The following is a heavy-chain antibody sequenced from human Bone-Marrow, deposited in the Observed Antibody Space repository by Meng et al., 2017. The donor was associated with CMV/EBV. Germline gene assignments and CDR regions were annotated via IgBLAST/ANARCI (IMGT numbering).Heavy chain of an antibody. J-gene: IGHJ5*02. V-gene: IGHV4-31*03. CDR1: GGSISSGGYY. CDR3: AREPIRNWFDP. Sequence: SETLSXTCTVSGGSISSGGYYWSWIRQHPGKGLEWIGYIYYSGSTYYNPSLKSRVTISVDTSKNQFSLKLSSVTAADTAVYYCAREPIRNWFDPWGQGTLVTVSS. CDR2: IYYSGST.